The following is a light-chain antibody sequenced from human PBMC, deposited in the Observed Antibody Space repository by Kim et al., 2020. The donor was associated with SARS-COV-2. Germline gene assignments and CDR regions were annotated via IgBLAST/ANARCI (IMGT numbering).Light chain of an antibody. CDR1: RSNIGINS. V-gene: IGLV1-44*01. CDR2: YDN. Sequence: QSVLTQPPSASGPPGQRFIVTCSGSRSNIGINSVNWYQHDPGTAPRLLLYYDNRRPSGVPDRVSGSRSGNAASLAIGGLQSEDEADYYCESWDTRVNGWVFGAGTQLTVL. J-gene: IGLJ3*02. CDR3: ESWDTRVNGWV.